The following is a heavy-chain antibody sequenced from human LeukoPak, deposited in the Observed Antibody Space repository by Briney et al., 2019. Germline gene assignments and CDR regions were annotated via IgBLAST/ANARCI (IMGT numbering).Heavy chain of an antibody. Sequence: GESLKISCKGSGYSFTSYWIGWVCQMPGKGLEWMGIIYPGDSDTRYSPSFQGQVTIPADKSISTAYLQWSSLKASDTAMYYCARRTTVTTWHWFDPWGQGTLVTVSS. CDR1: GYSFTSYW. J-gene: IGHJ5*02. CDR3: ARRTTVTTWHWFDP. V-gene: IGHV5-51*01. CDR2: IYPGDSDT. D-gene: IGHD4-17*01.